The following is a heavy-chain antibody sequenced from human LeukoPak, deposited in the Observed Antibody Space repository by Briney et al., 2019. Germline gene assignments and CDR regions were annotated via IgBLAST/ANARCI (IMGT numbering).Heavy chain of an antibody. Sequence: GASVKVSCKASGYTFTSYGISWVRQAPGQGLEWMGWISAYNGNTNYAQKLQGRVTMTTDTSTSTAYMELRSLRSDDTAVYYCARASRYCGGDCYIDYWGQGTPVTVSS. CDR1: GYTFTSYG. CDR3: ARASRYCGGDCYIDY. J-gene: IGHJ4*02. CDR2: ISAYNGNT. D-gene: IGHD2-21*02. V-gene: IGHV1-18*01.